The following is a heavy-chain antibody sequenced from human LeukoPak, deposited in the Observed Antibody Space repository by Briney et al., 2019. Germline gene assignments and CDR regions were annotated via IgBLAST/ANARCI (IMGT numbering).Heavy chain of an antibody. CDR3: ARDIAAGGTWAFDI. CDR2: INPSDGGT. J-gene: IGHJ3*02. D-gene: IGHD6-13*01. CDR1: GYTFTTYY. V-gene: IGHV1-46*01. Sequence: ASVKVSCKASGYTFTTYYMHWVRQAPGQGLEWMGIINPSDGGTGYAQKFQGRVTMTRDTSTSTVYMDLSTLRSEDTAVYYCARDIAAGGTWAFDIWGQGTMVTVSS.